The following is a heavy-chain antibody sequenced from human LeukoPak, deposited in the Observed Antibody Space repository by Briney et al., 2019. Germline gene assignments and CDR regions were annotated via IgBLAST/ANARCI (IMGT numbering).Heavy chain of an antibody. D-gene: IGHD1-26*01. CDR1: GYTFTAYY. CDR3: ARAIVPPYNWFDP. V-gene: IGHV1-2*02. Sequence: ASVTVSCKASGYTFTAYYLHWVRQAPGQGLEWMGWINPNTGGAKYAQKFQGRLTITRDTSINTAYMELSRLRSDDAAVYYCARAIVPPYNWFDPWGQGTLVTVSS. CDR2: INPNTGGA. J-gene: IGHJ5*02.